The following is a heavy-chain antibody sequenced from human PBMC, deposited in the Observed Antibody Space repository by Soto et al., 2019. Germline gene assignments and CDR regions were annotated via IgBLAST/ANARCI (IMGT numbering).Heavy chain of an antibody. D-gene: IGHD3-3*01. CDR3: AKDRELRFLELGDGMDV. J-gene: IGHJ6*02. Sequence: QVQLVESGGGVVQPGRSLRLSCAASGFTFSSYGMHWVRQAPGKGLEWVAVISYDGSNKYYADSVKGRFTISRDNSKNTLYLQMISLRAEDTAVYYCAKDRELRFLELGDGMDVWGQGTTVTVSS. CDR1: GFTFSSYG. CDR2: ISYDGSNK. V-gene: IGHV3-30*18.